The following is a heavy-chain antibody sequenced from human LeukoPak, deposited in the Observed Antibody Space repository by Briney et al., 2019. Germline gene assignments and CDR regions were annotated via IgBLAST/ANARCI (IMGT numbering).Heavy chain of an antibody. Sequence: GGSLRLYCAASGFTFSTFWMHWVRQAPGKGLVWVARINGDGSSIAYADSVKGRFTISRDNAENTLYLQMNSLRAEDTAIYYCAKWGDFDILTGYYVSDFWGQGTLVTVSS. V-gene: IGHV3-74*03. J-gene: IGHJ4*02. D-gene: IGHD3-9*01. CDR2: INGDGSSI. CDR3: AKWGDFDILTGYYVSDF. CDR1: GFTFSTFW.